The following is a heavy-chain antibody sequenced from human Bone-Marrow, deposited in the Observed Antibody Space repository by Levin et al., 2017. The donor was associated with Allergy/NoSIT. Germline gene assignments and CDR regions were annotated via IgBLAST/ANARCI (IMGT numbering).Heavy chain of an antibody. CDR2: IYYSGTT. CDR1: GGSISSGDYY. Sequence: TSETLSLTCTVSGGSISSGDYYWSWVRQPPGKGLEWIGFIYYSGTTSYNPSLKGRLSMSLDTSKNQFSLRLYSATAADTAFYYCASTVTMRVGDTFDVWGQGTMVTVSS. V-gene: IGHV4-30-4*01. J-gene: IGHJ3*01. CDR3: ASTVTMRVGDTFDV. D-gene: IGHD3-22*01.